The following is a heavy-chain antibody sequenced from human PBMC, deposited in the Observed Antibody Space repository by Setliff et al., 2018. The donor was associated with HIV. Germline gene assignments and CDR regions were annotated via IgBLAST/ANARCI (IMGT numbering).Heavy chain of an antibody. CDR2: IVYSGTT. Sequence: SETLSLTCTVSGGSIIINDYYWGWIRQSPGKGLEWIGSIVYSGTTYYNVSLESRVTISVDTSKNQFSLKLSSVTAADTAVYYCARVQMAYAAFDVWGQGTMVTVSS. CDR3: ARVQMAYAAFDV. D-gene: IGHD4-17*01. J-gene: IGHJ3*01. V-gene: IGHV4-39*07. CDR1: GGSIIINDYY.